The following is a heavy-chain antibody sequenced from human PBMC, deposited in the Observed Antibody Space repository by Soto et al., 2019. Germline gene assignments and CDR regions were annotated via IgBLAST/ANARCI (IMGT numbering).Heavy chain of an antibody. V-gene: IGHV1-46*01. CDR1: GYTFTSYY. D-gene: IGHD6-13*01. J-gene: IGHJ6*02. CDR3: ASTPFGAAARRYYYYGMDV. CDR2: INPSGGST. Sequence: ASVKVSCKASGYTFTSYYIHWVRQAPEQGLEWMGTINPSGGSTNYAQKFQGRVTITADESTSTAYMELSSLRSEDTAVYYCASTPFGAAARRYYYYGMDVWGQGTKVTVSS.